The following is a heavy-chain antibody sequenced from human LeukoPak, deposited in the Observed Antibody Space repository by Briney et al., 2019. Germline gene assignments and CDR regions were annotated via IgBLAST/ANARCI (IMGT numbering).Heavy chain of an antibody. CDR1: GFTFSTFA. J-gene: IGHJ5*02. Sequence: GGSLRLSCAASGFTFSTFAMIWVRQPPGKGLEWVSSIFPSGGEIHYADSVRGRFTISRDNSKSTLSLQMNSLRAEDTAIYYCATYRQVLLPFKSWGQGTLVTVSS. CDR2: IFPSGGEI. D-gene: IGHD2-8*02. V-gene: IGHV3-23*01. CDR3: ATYRQVLLPFKS.